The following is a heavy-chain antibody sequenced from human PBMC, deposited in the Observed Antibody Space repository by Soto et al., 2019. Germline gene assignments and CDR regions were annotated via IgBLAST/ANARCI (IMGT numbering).Heavy chain of an antibody. CDR2: IYSGGST. D-gene: IGHD3-16*02. Sequence: XXSLRLSCAASGFTVSSNYMSWVPQAPGKGLEWVSVIYSGGSTYYADSVKGRFTISRHNSKNTLYLQMNSLRAEDTAVYYCARVRVWGSYRYLDYWGQGTLVTVSS. CDR1: GFTVSSNY. V-gene: IGHV3-53*04. J-gene: IGHJ4*02. CDR3: ARVRVWGSYRYLDY.